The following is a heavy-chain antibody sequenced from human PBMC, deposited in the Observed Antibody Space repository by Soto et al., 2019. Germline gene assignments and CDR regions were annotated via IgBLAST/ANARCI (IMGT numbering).Heavy chain of an antibody. V-gene: IGHV5-10-1*01. J-gene: IGHJ6*02. D-gene: IGHD2-2*02. Sequence: PGESLKISCKGSGYSFTSYWISWVRQMPGKGLEWMGRIDPSDSYTNYSPSFQGHVTISADKSISTAYLQWSSLKASDTAMYYCARQGAVRYCSSTSCYTYYYYGMDVWGQGTTVTVS. CDR1: GYSFTSYW. CDR3: ARQGAVRYCSSTSCYTYYYYGMDV. CDR2: IDPSDSYT.